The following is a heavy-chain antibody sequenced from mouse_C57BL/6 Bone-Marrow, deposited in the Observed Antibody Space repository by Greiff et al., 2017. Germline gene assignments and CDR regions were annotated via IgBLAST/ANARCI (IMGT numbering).Heavy chain of an antibody. V-gene: IGHV1-54*01. J-gene: IGHJ2*01. CDR1: GYAFTNYL. Sequence: QVQLQQSGAELVRPGTSVKVSCKASGYAFTNYLIEWVKQRPGQGLEWIGVINPGSGGTNYNEKFKGKATLTADKSSSPAYRQLSSLTSEDSAVYFCARYYYGSYFDYWGQGTTLPVSS. CDR3: ARYYYGSYFDY. D-gene: IGHD1-1*01. CDR2: INPGSGGT.